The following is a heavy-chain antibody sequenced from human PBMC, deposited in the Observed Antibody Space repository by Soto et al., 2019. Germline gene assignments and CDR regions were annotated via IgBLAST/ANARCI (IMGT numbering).Heavy chain of an antibody. CDR2: IYYSGST. CDR1: GGSLSRGVYY. D-gene: IGHD3-16*01. Sequence: TSETLSLTCPVAGGSLSRGVYYWSRIRQHPGKGLEWIGYIYYSGSTYYNPSLKSRVTISVDTSKNQFSLKLSSVTAADTAVYYCARDGAAGGLRYIDYWGQGTLVTVSS. J-gene: IGHJ4*02. CDR3: ARDGAAGGLRYIDY. V-gene: IGHV4-31*03.